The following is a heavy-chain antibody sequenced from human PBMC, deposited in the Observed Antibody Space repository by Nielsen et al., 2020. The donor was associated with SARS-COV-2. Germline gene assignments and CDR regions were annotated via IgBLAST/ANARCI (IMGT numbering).Heavy chain of an antibody. V-gene: IGHV4-59*04. D-gene: IGHD2-2*01. CDR3: ARLRRYGYCSSTSCPLDFDY. CDR1: GGSISSYY. CDR2: IYYSGST. J-gene: IGHJ4*02. Sequence: SETLSLTCTVSGGSISSYYWSWIRQPPGKGLEWIGYIYYSGSTYYNPSLKSRVTISVDTSKNQFSLKLSSVTAADTAVYYCARLRRYGYCSSTSCPLDFDYWGQGTLVTVSS.